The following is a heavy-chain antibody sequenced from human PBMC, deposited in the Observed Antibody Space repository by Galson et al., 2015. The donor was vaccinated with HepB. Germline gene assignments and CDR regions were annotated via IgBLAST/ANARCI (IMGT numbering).Heavy chain of an antibody. Sequence: SVKVSCKASGYTFTNYYMHWVRRAPGQGLEWMGIINPTGGGTNYAQKFQGRVTMTRDTSTSTVYMELSSLRSEDTAVYYCARDLSGNDYWGQGTLVTVSS. CDR2: INPTGGGT. V-gene: IGHV1-46*01. D-gene: IGHD6-19*01. J-gene: IGHJ4*02. CDR1: GYTFTNYY. CDR3: ARDLSGNDY.